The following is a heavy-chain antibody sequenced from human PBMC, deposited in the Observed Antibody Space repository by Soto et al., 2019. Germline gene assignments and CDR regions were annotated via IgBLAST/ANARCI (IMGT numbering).Heavy chain of an antibody. V-gene: IGHV5-51*01. CDR2: IYPGDSDT. J-gene: IGHJ6*02. Sequence: PGESLKISCKGSGYSFTSYWIGWVRQMPGKGLEWMGIIYPGDSDTRYSPSFQGQVTISADKSISTAYLQWGSLKASDTAMYYCASSGFAPDYYYYGMDVWGQGTTVTVSS. CDR1: GYSFTSYW. D-gene: IGHD3-10*01. CDR3: ASSGFAPDYYYYGMDV.